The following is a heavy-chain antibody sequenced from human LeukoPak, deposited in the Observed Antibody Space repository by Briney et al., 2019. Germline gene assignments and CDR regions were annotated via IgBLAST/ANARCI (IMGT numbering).Heavy chain of an antibody. V-gene: IGHV3-30-3*01. CDR2: ISYDGSNK. Sequence: GGSLRLSCAASGFTFSSYAMHWVRQAPGKGLEWVAVISYDGSNKYYADSVKGRFTISRDNSKNTLYLQMNSLRAEDTAVYYCARDLRFGELSPYGMDVWGQGTTVTVSS. J-gene: IGHJ6*02. D-gene: IGHD3-10*01. CDR1: GFTFSSYA. CDR3: ARDLRFGELSPYGMDV.